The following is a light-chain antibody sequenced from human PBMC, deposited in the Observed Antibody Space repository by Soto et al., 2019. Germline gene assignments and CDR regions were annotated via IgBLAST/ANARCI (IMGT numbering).Light chain of an antibody. CDR2: RLS. Sequence: EIVMTQSPSTLSLSPGERATLSCGASQNINRNLAWYQQKPGQAPRLFRLRLSSRATGVPARFTGSGSETEFNLTISSLQYEDFAVYYCQQYNNWHRATFGGGTKVDIK. CDR1: QNINRN. V-gene: IGKV3-15*01. CDR3: QQYNNWHRAT. J-gene: IGKJ4*01.